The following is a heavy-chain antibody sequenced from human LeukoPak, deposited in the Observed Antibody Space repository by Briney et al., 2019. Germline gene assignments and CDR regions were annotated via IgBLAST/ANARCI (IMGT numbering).Heavy chain of an antibody. CDR2: ITSSSSYI. V-gene: IGHV3-21*01. J-gene: IGHJ4*02. CDR3: ARRVSTDFDC. Sequence: GGSLRLSCAASGFTFSSYGMHWVRQAPGKGLEWVSSITSSSSYIYYADSVKGRFTISRDNAKNSLFLQMNSLRVEDTALYYCARRVSTDFDCWGQGTLVTVSS. D-gene: IGHD3-22*01. CDR1: GFTFSSYG.